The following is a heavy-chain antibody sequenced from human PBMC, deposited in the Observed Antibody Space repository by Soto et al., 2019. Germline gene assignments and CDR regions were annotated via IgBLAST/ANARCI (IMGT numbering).Heavy chain of an antibody. V-gene: IGHV1-69*01. CDR1: GGIFSTYA. CDR3: ARDRDDYGSGNYYNRIAF. D-gene: IGHD3-10*01. CDR2: IIPIFGTP. Sequence: QVQLVQSGAEVKKPGSSVKVSCKASGGIFSTYAISWLRQAPGQGLEWMGGIIPIFGTPNYAQRFQGRVTITADESTSTAYMELSRLRSEATAVYYCARDRDDYGSGNYYNRIAFWGQGTLVTVSS. J-gene: IGHJ4*02.